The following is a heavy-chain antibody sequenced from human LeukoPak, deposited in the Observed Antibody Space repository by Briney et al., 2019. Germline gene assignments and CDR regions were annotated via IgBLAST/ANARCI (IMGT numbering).Heavy chain of an antibody. V-gene: IGHV3-30-3*01. D-gene: IGHD3-10*01. CDR3: ARALVVRFGELPEPFFDY. CDR2: ISYDGSNK. J-gene: IGHJ4*02. CDR1: GFTFSSYA. Sequence: GGSLRLSCAASGFTFSSYAMHWVRQAPGKGLEWVAVISYDGSNKYYADSVKGRFTISRDNSKNTLYLQMNSLRAEDTAVYYCARALVVRFGELPEPFFDYWGQGTLVTVSS.